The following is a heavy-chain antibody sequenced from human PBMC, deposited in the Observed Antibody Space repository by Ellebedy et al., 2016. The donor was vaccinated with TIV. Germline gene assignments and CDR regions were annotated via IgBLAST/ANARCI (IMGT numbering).Heavy chain of an antibody. J-gene: IGHJ6*02. CDR1: GFTFSSYA. CDR2: ISGSGGST. Sequence: GESLKISXAASGFTFSSYAMSWVCQAPGKGLEWVSAISGSGGSTYYADSVKGRFTISRDNSKNTLYLQMNSLRAEDTAVYYCAKDQQDDFWSGYYYYGMDVWGQGTTVTVSS. V-gene: IGHV3-23*01. D-gene: IGHD3-3*01. CDR3: AKDQQDDFWSGYYYYGMDV.